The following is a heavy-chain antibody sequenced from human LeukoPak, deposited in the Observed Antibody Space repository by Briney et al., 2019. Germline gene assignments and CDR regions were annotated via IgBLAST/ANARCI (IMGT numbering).Heavy chain of an antibody. Sequence: PSETLSLTCAVSGGSITSYYWSWIRQPPGKGLEWIGYIYYSGSTNYNPSLKSRVTISVDTSKNQFSLKLSSVTAADTAVYYCASLNSGSYYLAFDIWGQGTMVTVSS. CDR3: ASLNSGSYYLAFDI. D-gene: IGHD1-26*01. V-gene: IGHV4-59*01. CDR2: IYYSGST. CDR1: GGSITSYY. J-gene: IGHJ3*02.